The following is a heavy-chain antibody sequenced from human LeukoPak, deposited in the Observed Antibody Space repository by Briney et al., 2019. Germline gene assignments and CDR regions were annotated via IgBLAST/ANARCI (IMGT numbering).Heavy chain of an antibody. J-gene: IGHJ4*02. CDR1: GFTFSSYS. D-gene: IGHD2-21*02. CDR3: ARLPAIRLPADY. CDR2: ISTGSSYI. Sequence: GGSLRLSCAASGFTFSSYSMYWVRQAPGKGLEWVSSISTGSSYIFYADSVKGRFTISRDNAKNSLYLQMNSLRAEDTAVYYCARLPAIRLPADYWGQGTLVTVSS. V-gene: IGHV3-21*01.